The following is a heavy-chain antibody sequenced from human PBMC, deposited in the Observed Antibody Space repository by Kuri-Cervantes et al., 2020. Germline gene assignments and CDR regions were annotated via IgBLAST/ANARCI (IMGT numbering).Heavy chain of an antibody. J-gene: IGHJ4*02. V-gene: IGHV4-34*01. CDR2: INHSGST. D-gene: IGHD3-16*02. Sequence: ESLKISCAASGFTFSSYWMSWIRQPPGKGLEWIGEINHSGSTNYNPSLKSRVTISVDTSKNQFSLKLSSVTAADTAVYYCAREGDKNYDYIWGSYLREDPMFDYWGQGTLVTVSS. CDR3: AREGDKNYDYIWGSYLREDPMFDY. CDR1: GFTFSSYW.